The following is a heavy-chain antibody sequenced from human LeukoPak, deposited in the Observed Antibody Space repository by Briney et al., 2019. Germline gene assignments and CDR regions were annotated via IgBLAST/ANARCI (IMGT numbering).Heavy chain of an antibody. CDR3: ARAYYYGSGSYSALDY. Sequence: PSQTLSLTCTVSGGSISSGGHYWSWIRQHPGKGLEWIGYIYYSGSTSYNPSLKSRVTISVDTSKNHFSLKLSSVTAADTAVYYCARAYYYGSGSYSALDYWGQGTLVTVSS. D-gene: IGHD3-10*01. CDR2: IYYSGST. J-gene: IGHJ4*02. V-gene: IGHV4-30-4*08. CDR1: GGSISSGGHY.